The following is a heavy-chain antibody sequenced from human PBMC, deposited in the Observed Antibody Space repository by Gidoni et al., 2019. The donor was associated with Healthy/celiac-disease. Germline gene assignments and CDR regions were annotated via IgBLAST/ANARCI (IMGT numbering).Heavy chain of an antibody. V-gene: IGHV3-23*01. CDR3: AAMITIFGVAFDY. D-gene: IGHD3-3*01. Sequence: EVQLLESGGGLVQPGGSLRLSCAASGFTFSSYAMSWVRQAPGKGLEWVSAISGSGGSTYYADSVKGRFTISRDNSKNTLYLQMNSLRAEDTAVYYCAAMITIFGVAFDYWGQGTLVTVSS. CDR2: ISGSGGST. CDR1: GFTFSSYA. J-gene: IGHJ4*02.